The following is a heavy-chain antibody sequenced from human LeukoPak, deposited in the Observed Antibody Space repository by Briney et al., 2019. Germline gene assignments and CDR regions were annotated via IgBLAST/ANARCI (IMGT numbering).Heavy chain of an antibody. CDR2: ISWDGGST. CDR1: GFTFDDYT. D-gene: IGHD4-23*01. J-gene: IGHJ4*02. Sequence: PGRSLRLSCAASGFTFDDYTMHWVRQAPGKGLEWVSLISWDGGSTYYADSVKGRFTISRDNSKNSLYLQMNSLRTEDTALYYCAKGFDYGGNSPPGYWGQGTLVTVSS. CDR3: AKGFDYGGNSPPGY. V-gene: IGHV3-43*01.